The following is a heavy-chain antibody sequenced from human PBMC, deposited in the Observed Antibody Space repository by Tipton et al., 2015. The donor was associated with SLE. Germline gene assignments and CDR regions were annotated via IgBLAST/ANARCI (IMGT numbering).Heavy chain of an antibody. Sequence: TLSLTCTVSGGSISTHYWSWIRQPPGKGLEWIGYIYYSGSTYYNPSLKSRVTISVDTSKNQFSLKLSSVTAADTAVYYCARGIYGMDVWGQGTTVTVSS. CDR2: IYYSGST. CDR1: GGSISTHY. J-gene: IGHJ6*02. CDR3: ARGIYGMDV. V-gene: IGHV4-59*11.